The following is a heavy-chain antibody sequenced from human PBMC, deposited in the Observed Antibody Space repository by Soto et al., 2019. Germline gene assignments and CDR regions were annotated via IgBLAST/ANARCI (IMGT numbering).Heavy chain of an antibody. CDR2: IIPIFGTA. J-gene: IGHJ4*02. CDR3: AYDNLVRGVLIPTAWYFDS. Sequence: QVQLVQSGAEVKKPGSSVMVSCKASGGTFSSYAISWVRQAPGQGLEWMGGIIPIFGTANYAQKFQGRVTITADESTSTAYMELSSLRTEDTAEYNCAYDNLVRGVLIPTAWYFDSWCQGTLVTVS. CDR1: GGTFSSYA. D-gene: IGHD3-10*01. V-gene: IGHV1-69*01.